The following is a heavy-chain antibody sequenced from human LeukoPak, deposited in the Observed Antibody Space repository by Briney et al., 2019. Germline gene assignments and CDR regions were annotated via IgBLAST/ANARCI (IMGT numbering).Heavy chain of an antibody. CDR1: VFTFSSYP. J-gene: IGHJ4*02. CDR2: LSCDGSNK. CDR3: AAYIDYYDSSGYYPFWY. Sequence: GGSLRLSCAACVFTFSSYPVLWARQARGKALEGVAVLSCDGSNKYYADSVKGRFTIPRDNSKHTLYLQMNSLRAEATAVYYCAAYIDYYDSSGYYPFWYWGQGTLVTVSS. V-gene: IGHV3-30-3*01. D-gene: IGHD3-22*01.